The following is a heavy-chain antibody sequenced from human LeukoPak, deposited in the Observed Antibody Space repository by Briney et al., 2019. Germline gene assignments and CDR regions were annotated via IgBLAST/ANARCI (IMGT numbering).Heavy chain of an antibody. CDR3: ARRIPRDGYIDY. CDR2: IYYSGST. CDR1: GGCISSYY. V-gene: IGHV4-59*01. Sequence: PSETLPLTCTVSGGCISSYYWSWIRQPPGKGLEWIGYIYYSGSTNYNPSLKSRVTISVDTSKNQFSLKLSSVTAADTAVYYCARRIPRDGYIDYWGQGILVTVSS. D-gene: IGHD5-24*01. J-gene: IGHJ4*02.